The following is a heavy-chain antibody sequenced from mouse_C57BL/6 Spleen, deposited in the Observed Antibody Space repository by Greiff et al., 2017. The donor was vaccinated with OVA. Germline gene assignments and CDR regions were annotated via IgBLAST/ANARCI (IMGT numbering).Heavy chain of an antibody. CDR3: ARSDYYGAMDY. J-gene: IGHJ4*01. CDR2: IYPGDGDT. D-gene: IGHD1-1*01. V-gene: IGHV1-82*01. CDR1: GYAFSSYW. Sequence: VQLKESGPELVKPGASVKISCKASGYAFSSYWMNWVKQRPGKGLEWIGRIYPGDGDTNYNGKFKGKATLTADKSSSTAYMQLSSLTSEDSAVYFFARSDYYGAMDYWGQGTSVTVSA.